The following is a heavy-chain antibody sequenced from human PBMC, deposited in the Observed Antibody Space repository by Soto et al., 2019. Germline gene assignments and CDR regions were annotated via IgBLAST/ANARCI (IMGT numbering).Heavy chain of an antibody. CDR1: GFTFSSYN. J-gene: IGHJ4*02. V-gene: IGHV3-21*01. Sequence: GGSLRLSCAASGFTFSSYNMNWVRQAPGKGLEWVSSISSSSSYIYYADSVRGRFTISRDNAKNSLYLQMNSLRAEDMAVYYCAADPGYGSGSYYNVPVSYDYWGQGTLVTVSS. CDR2: ISSSSSYI. D-gene: IGHD3-10*01. CDR3: AADPGYGSGSYYNVPVSYDY.